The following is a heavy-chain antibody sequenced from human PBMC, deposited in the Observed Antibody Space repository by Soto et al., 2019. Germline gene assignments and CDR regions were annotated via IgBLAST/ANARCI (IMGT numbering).Heavy chain of an antibody. CDR1: GFTFSSYA. CDR3: ANGLRRLVFDY. J-gene: IGHJ4*02. V-gene: IGHV3-23*01. Sequence: EVQLLESGGGLVQPGGSLRLSCAASGFTFSSYAMSWVRQAPGKGLEWVSAISGSGGSTYYADSVKGRFTNSRDNSKNPLKLQMNSLSAEDTAVYYCANGLRRLVFDYRAQGTLVTDSS. CDR2: ISGSGGST. D-gene: IGHD3-9*01.